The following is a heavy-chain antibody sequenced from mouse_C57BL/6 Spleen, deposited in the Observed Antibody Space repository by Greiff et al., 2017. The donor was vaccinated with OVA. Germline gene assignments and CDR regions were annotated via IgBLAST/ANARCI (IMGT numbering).Heavy chain of an antibody. CDR1: GFTFSDYG. J-gene: IGHJ4*01. Sequence: EVHLVESGGGLVKPGGSLKLSCAASGFTFSDYGMHWVRQAPEKGLEWVAYISSGSSTIYYADTVKGRFTISRDNAKNTLFLHMTSLRSEDTAMYYCARPGRGGAMDYWGQGTSVTVSS. V-gene: IGHV5-17*01. D-gene: IGHD3-3*01. CDR3: ARPGRGGAMDY. CDR2: ISSGSSTI.